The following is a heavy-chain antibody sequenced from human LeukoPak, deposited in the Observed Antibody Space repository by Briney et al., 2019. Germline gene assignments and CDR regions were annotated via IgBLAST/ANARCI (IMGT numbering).Heavy chain of an antibody. Sequence: SETLSLTCAVYGGSFSGYYWSWIRQPPGKGLEWIGEINHSGSTNYNPSLKSRVTISVDTSKNQFSLKLSSVTAADTAVYYCARTIDDYGDYEGYWGQGTLVTVSS. J-gene: IGHJ4*02. D-gene: IGHD4-17*01. CDR3: ARTIDDYGDYEGY. CDR1: GGSFSGYY. V-gene: IGHV4-34*01. CDR2: INHSGST.